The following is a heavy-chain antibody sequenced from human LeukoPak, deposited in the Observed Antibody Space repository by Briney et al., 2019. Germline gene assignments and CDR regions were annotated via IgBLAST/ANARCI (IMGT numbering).Heavy chain of an antibody. CDR3: ARDIRDGYNPHIDY. Sequence: PGGSLRLSCAASGFTFSSYGMHWVRQTPGKGLEWVAVIWYDGSNKYYADSVKGRFTISRDNSKNTLYLQMNSLRAEDTAVYYCARDIRDGYNPHIDYWGQGTLVTVSS. V-gene: IGHV3-33*01. CDR2: IWYDGSNK. J-gene: IGHJ4*02. D-gene: IGHD5-24*01. CDR1: GFTFSSYG.